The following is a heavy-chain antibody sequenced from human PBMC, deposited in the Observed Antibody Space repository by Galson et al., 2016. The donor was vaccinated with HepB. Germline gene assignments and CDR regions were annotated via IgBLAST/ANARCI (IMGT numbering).Heavy chain of an antibody. CDR1: GYSSISYW. V-gene: IGHV5-51*01. Sequence: QSGAEVNKPGESLKISCKGSGYSSISYWIGWVRQMPGKGLAWMGIIFPGYSDTSYSPSFQGQVTISVDKPTSTAYLQWSSLQASDSAMYYCARLVSSYYNWFDSWGQGTLVTVSS. D-gene: IGHD5-18*01. CDR2: IFPGYSDT. J-gene: IGHJ5*01. CDR3: ARLVSSYYNWFDS.